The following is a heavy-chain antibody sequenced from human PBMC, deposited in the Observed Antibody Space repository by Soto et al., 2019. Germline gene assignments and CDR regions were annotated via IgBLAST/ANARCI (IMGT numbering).Heavy chain of an antibody. CDR1: GFTVSSNY. Sequence: GGSLRLSCAASGFTVSSNYMSWVRQAPGKGLEWVSVIYSGGSTYYADSMKGQFTISRHKSKNTLYLQMNSLRAEDTSVYYCARGISSSSWFDTWGQGTLVTVSS. V-gene: IGHV3-53*04. CDR2: IYSGGST. D-gene: IGHD6-6*01. CDR3: ARGISSSSWFDT. J-gene: IGHJ5*02.